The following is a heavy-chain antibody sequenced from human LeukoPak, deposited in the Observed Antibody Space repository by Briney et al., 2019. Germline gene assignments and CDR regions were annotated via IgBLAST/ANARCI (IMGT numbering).Heavy chain of an antibody. Sequence: GGSLRLSCAASGFTFSGSAMHWVRQASGKGLEWVGRIRSEPNSYATAYAASVKGRFTISRDDSKNTAYLQMNSLRAEDTAVYYCVRGGSGDLFGLWGQGTLVTVSS. CDR1: GFTFSGSA. V-gene: IGHV3-73*01. CDR2: IRSEPNSYAT. CDR3: VRGGSGDLFGL. D-gene: IGHD2-21*02. J-gene: IGHJ4*02.